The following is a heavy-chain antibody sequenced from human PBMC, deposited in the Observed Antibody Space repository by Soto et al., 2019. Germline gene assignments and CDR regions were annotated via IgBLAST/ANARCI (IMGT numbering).Heavy chain of an antibody. V-gene: IGHV4-31*03. CDR1: GGSISSGGYY. D-gene: IGHD2-2*01. J-gene: IGHJ4*02. CDR2: IYYSGST. CDR3: ARGYCSSTSCYLIDY. Sequence: SETLSLTCTVSGGSISSGGYYWSWIRQHPGKGLEWIGYIYYSGSTYYNPSLKGRVTISVDTSKNQFSLKLSSVTAADTAVYYCARGYCSSTSCYLIDYWGQGTLVTVSS.